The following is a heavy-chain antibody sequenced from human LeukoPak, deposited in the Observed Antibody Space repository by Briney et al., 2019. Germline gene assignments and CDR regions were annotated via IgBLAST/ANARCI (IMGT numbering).Heavy chain of an antibody. CDR1: GFTFTGYY. D-gene: IGHD6-19*01. V-gene: IGHV1-2*02. CDR2: INPKRGDT. J-gene: IGHJ4*02. CDR3: ARDWGMVAGTAGDY. Sequence: GGSVTVSCKTSGFTFTGYYIHWLRQAPGQGGEGMGWINPKRGDTNYARTFQGRETMTRERESRTAYMDLSSLRSDDTAVYYCARDWGMVAGTAGDYWGQGTLVTVSS.